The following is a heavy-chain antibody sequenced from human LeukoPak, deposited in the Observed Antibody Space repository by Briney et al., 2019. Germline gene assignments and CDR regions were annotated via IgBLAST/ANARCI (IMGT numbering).Heavy chain of an antibody. CDR3: ARDAVRWELPHRAYYMDV. CDR2: FYISGDT. V-gene: IGHV4-61*09. CDR1: GGSISSGSYY. J-gene: IGHJ6*03. Sequence: SQTLSLTCTVSGGSISSGSYYWSWIWQPAGKGLEWIGHFYISGDTNYNPSLKSRVTMSVDTSKNQFSLKLSSVTAADTAVYYCARDAVRWELPHRAYYMDVWGKGTTVTVSS. D-gene: IGHD1-26*01.